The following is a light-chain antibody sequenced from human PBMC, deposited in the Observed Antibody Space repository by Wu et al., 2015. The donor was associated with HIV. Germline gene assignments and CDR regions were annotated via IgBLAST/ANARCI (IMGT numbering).Light chain of an antibody. V-gene: IGKV3-11*01. CDR1: QRVSTY. CDR3: QQRNSWPLT. CDR2: DTS. J-gene: IGKJ5*01. Sequence: EIVLTQSPDTLSLSPGERATLSCRASQRVSTYLAWYQQKPGQAPRLLIYDTSNRATGIPPRFSGSGSGTDFTLTISNLEPEDFAVYFCQQRNSWPLTFGQGTRLEI.